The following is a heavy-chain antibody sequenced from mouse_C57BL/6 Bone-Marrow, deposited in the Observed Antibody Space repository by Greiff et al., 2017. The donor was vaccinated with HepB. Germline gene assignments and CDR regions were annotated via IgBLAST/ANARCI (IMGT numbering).Heavy chain of an antibody. D-gene: IGHD1-1*01. Sequence: EVHLVESGPELVKPGASVKISCKASGYSFTGYYMNWVKQSPEKSLEWIGEINPSTGGTTYNQKFKAKATLTVDKSSSTAYMQLKSLTSEDSAVYYCARPVYYYGSSPLVWGTGTTVTVSS. V-gene: IGHV1-42*01. J-gene: IGHJ1*03. CDR2: INPSTGGT. CDR1: GYSFTGYY. CDR3: ARPVYYYGSSPLV.